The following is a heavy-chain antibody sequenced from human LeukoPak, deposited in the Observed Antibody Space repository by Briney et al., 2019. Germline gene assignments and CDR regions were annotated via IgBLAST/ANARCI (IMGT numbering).Heavy chain of an antibody. D-gene: IGHD5-18*01. CDR1: GYTLTELS. V-gene: IGHV1-24*01. CDR2: FDPEDGET. J-gene: IGHJ4*02. Sequence: ASVKVSCKVSGYTLTELSMPWVRQAPGKGLEWMGGFDPEDGETIYAQKFQGRVTMTEDTSTDTAYIELSSLRPEDADMYYCAVVAEDSAYSYGFDYWGQGTLVTVSS. CDR3: AVVAEDSAYSYGFDY.